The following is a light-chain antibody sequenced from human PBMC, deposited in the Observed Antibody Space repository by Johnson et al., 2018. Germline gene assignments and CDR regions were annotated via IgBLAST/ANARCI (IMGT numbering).Light chain of an antibody. CDR2: ETN. V-gene: IGLV1-51*02. CDR3: GTWDSSLSAGNV. J-gene: IGLJ1*01. Sequence: QSVLTQPPSVSAAPGQKVTISCSGSSSNIGNNYVSWYQQLPGTAPKLLIYETNKRPSGIPDHFAGSQSGTSATLGINGLKTGDEVDYYCGTWDSSLSAGNVFGTGTKVTVL. CDR1: SSNIGNNY.